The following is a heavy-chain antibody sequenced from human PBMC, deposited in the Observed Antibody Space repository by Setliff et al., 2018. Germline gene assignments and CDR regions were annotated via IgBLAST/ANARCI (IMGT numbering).Heavy chain of an antibody. V-gene: IGHV1-2*02. CDR2: INPNSGGT. J-gene: IGHJ4*02. CDR1: GYTFNDYY. CDR3: AREAGNYDY. Sequence: ASVKGSCKASGYTFNDYYRHWVRQAPGQGLEWMGWINPNSGGTNYAQKFQGRVTMTSETSISTAYMELSGLRSDDTAVYYCAREAGNYDYWGQETLVTVSS. D-gene: IGHD1-7*01.